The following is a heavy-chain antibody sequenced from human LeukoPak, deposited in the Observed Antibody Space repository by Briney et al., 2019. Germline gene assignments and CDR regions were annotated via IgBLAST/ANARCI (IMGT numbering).Heavy chain of an antibody. V-gene: IGHV4-61*02. CDR2: IYTSGST. CDR1: GGSISSGSYS. J-gene: IGHJ5*02. CDR3: ARGPLTMTRGFDP. Sequence: KASETLSLTCTVSGGSISSGSYSWSWIRQPAGKGLEWIGRIYTSGSTNYNPSLKSRVTISVDTSKKQFSLKLSSVTAADTAVYYCARGPLTMTRGFDPWGQGTPVTVSS. D-gene: IGHD4-17*01.